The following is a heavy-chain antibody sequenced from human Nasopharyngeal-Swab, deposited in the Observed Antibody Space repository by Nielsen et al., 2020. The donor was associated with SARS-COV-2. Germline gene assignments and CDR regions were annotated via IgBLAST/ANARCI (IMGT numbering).Heavy chain of an antibody. Sequence: GESLKISCAASGFSFSNYGMSWVRQAPGKGLEWVSTINNRGDDTHYVDSVRGRFTVSRDNSKNTLYLQMNSLRGEDTAIYYCVKDLAYDEVSWGQGTLVTVSS. CDR2: INNRGDDT. D-gene: IGHD5-12*01. J-gene: IGHJ5*02. CDR1: GFSFSNYG. CDR3: VKDLAYDEVS. V-gene: IGHV3-23*01.